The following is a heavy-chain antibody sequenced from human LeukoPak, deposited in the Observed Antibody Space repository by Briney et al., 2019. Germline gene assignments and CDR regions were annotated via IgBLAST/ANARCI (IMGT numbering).Heavy chain of an antibody. CDR3: ARGPRGDYVWGSYRWYYFDY. CDR2: IYHSGST. J-gene: IGHJ4*02. CDR1: GYSISSGYY. D-gene: IGHD3-16*02. V-gene: IGHV4-38-2*01. Sequence: PSETLSLTCAVSGYSISSGYYWGWIRQPPGKGLEWIGSIYHSGSTYYNPSLKSRVTISADTSKNQFSLKLSSVTAADTAVYYCARGPRGDYVWGSYRWYYFDYWGQGTLVTVSS.